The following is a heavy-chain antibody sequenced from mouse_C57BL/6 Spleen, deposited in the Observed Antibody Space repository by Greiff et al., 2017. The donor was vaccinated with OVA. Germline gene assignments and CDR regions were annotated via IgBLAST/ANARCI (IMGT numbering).Heavy chain of an antibody. CDR2: IYPGDGDT. V-gene: IGHV1-82*01. CDR3: ARGGGYGSSWYFDV. D-gene: IGHD1-1*01. CDR1: GYAFSSSW. J-gene: IGHJ1*03. Sequence: VQLQQSGPELVKPGASVKISCKASGYAFSSSWMNWVKQRPGKGLEWIGRIYPGDGDTNYNGKFKGKATLTADKSSSPAYMQLSSLTSEDSAVYFCARGGGYGSSWYFDVWGTGTTVTVSS.